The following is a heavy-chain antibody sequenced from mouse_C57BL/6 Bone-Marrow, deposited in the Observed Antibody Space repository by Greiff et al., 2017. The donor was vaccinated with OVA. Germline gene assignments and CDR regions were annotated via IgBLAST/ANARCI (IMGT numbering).Heavy chain of an antibody. CDR1: GFTFSDFY. CDR2: SRNKANDYTT. V-gene: IGHV7-1*01. D-gene: IGHD2-3*01. J-gene: IGHJ2*01. CDR3: AREDDGYYGY. Sequence: EVKLVESGGGLVQSGRSLRLSCATSGFTFSDFYMEWVRQAPGKGLEWIAASRNKANDYTTEYSASVKGRFIVCRDTSQSILYLQMNALRAEDTAIYYCAREDDGYYGYWGQGTTLTVSS.